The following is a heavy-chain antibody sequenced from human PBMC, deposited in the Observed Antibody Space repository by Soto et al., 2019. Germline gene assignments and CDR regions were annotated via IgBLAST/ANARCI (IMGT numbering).Heavy chain of an antibody. CDR3: ARDRRFLEWLDY. J-gene: IGHJ4*02. D-gene: IGHD3-3*01. Sequence: QMHLVESGGGVVQPGRSLTLSCVASGFTFTSYGIHWVRQAPGKGLEWVAVIWDDGSNKYYGDSVKGRFSISRDNSKNTVYLQMNSLRAEDTAVYYCARDRRFLEWLDYWGQGTRVSVSS. V-gene: IGHV3-33*01. CDR1: GFTFTSYG. CDR2: IWDDGSNK.